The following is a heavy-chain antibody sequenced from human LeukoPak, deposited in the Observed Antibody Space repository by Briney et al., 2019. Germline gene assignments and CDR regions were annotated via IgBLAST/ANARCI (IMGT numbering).Heavy chain of an antibody. J-gene: IGHJ4*02. CDR2: INHSGST. D-gene: IGHD3-9*01. CDR1: GGSFSGYY. Sequence: SETLSLTCAVYGGSFSGYYWSWIRQPPGKGLEWIGEINHSGSTNYNPSLKSRVTISVDKSKNQFSLKLSSVTAADTAVYYCARIRYFDPFDYWGQGTLVTVSS. V-gene: IGHV4-34*01. CDR3: ARIRYFDPFDY.